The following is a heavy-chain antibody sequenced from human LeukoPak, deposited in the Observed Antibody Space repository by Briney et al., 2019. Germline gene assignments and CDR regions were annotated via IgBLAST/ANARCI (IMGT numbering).Heavy chain of an antibody. CDR3: ARGGKLRYFDWLFDY. CDR1: GFTFSSYS. D-gene: IGHD3-9*01. V-gene: IGHV3-30*03. J-gene: IGHJ4*02. Sequence: PGGSLRLSCAASGFTFSSYSMNWVRQAPGKGLEWVAVISYDGSNKYYADSVKGRFTISRDNSKNTLYLQMNSLRAEDTAVYYCARGGKLRYFDWLFDYWGQGTLVTVSS. CDR2: ISYDGSNK.